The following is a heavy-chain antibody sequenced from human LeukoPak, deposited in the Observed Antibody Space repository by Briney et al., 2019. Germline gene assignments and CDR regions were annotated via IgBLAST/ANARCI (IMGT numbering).Heavy chain of an antibody. CDR3: ARDDYRGVTNFDP. J-gene: IGHJ5*02. Sequence: PSETLSLTCTVSGGSISPYFWSWIRQPPGKGLEWIGYIFYTGSTNYNPSLKSRVTISVDTSKNQFSLQLTSVTAADTAVYYCARDDYRGVTNFDPWGQGTLVTVSS. CDR2: IFYTGST. CDR1: GGSISPYF. V-gene: IGHV4-59*01. D-gene: IGHD3-10*01.